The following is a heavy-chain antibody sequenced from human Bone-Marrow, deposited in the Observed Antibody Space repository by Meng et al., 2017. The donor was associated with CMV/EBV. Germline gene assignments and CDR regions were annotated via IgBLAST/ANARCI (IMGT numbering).Heavy chain of an antibody. CDR2: IYSGGST. V-gene: IGHV3-66*02. J-gene: IGHJ3*02. D-gene: IGHD6-13*01. CDR1: GFTFSDYY. CDR3: ARRGIAALNDAFDI. Sequence: GESLKISCAASGFTFSDYYMSWVRQAPGKGLEWVSVIYSGGSTYYADSVKGRFTISRDNSKNTLYLQMNSLRAEDMAVYYCARRGIAALNDAFDIWGQGTMVTVSS.